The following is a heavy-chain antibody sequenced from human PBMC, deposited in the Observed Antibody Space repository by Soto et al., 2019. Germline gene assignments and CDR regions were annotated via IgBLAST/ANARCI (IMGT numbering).Heavy chain of an antibody. J-gene: IGHJ4*02. CDR3: ARETVGFDY. CDR2: ISYDGSNK. Sequence: QVQLVESGGGVVQPGRSLRLSCAASGFTFSSYAMHWVRQAPGKGLEWVAVISYDGSNKYYADSVKGRFTISRDNSKNTLYLQMNSLRAEDTAVYYCARETVGFDYWGQGTLVTVSS. V-gene: IGHV3-30-3*01. CDR1: GFTFSSYA.